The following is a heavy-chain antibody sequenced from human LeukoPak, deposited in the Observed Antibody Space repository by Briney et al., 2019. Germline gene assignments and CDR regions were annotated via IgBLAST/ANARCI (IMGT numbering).Heavy chain of an antibody. Sequence: GASLRLSCAASGFTFSSYAMSWVRQAPGKGLEWVSTISVSDDSTYYADSVKGRFTIYRDNSKSTLYLQMNSLRAEDTAVYYCAKPRYCSSTSCYWYFDLWGRGTLVTVSS. V-gene: IGHV3-23*01. J-gene: IGHJ2*01. CDR1: GFTFSSYA. CDR3: AKPRYCSSTSCYWYFDL. CDR2: ISVSDDST. D-gene: IGHD2-2*01.